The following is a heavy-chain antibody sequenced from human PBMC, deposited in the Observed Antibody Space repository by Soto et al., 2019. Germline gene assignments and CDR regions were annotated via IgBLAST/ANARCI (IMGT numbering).Heavy chain of an antibody. CDR2: ISAYNGNT. CDR1: GYTFTSYG. CDR3: ARGGPYYYDSSGYSPGDY. V-gene: IGHV1-18*01. J-gene: IGHJ4*02. Sequence: VASVKVSCKASGYTFTSYGISWVRQAPGQGLEWMGWISAYNGNTNYAQKLQGRVTMTTDTSTSTAYMELRSLRSDDTAVYYCARGGPYYYDSSGYSPGDYWGQGTLVTVSS. D-gene: IGHD3-22*01.